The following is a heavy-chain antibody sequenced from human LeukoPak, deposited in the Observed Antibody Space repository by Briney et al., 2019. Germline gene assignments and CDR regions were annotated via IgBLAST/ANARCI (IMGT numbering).Heavy chain of an antibody. CDR3: ARATILMTTVRYFDY. V-gene: IGHV3-48*01. Sequence: PGGSLRLSCAASGFTFSSYSMNWVRQAPGKGLEWVSYISSSSSTIYYADSVKGRFTISRDNAKNSLYLQMNSLRAEDTAVYYCARATILMTTVRYFDYWGQGTLVTVSS. D-gene: IGHD4-17*01. CDR2: ISSSSSTI. CDR1: GFTFSSYS. J-gene: IGHJ4*02.